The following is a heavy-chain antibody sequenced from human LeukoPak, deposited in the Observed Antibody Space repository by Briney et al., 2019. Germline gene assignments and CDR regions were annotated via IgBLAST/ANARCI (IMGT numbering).Heavy chain of an antibody. CDR2: INSDGSST. D-gene: IGHD4-23*01. V-gene: IGHV3-74*01. CDR3: AKESIRWIDY. CDR1: GFTFSSYW. Sequence: GGSLRLSCAASGFTFSSYWMHWVRQVPGKGLVWVSRINSDGSSTSYADSVKGRFTISRDNSKNTLYLQMNSLRAGDTAVYYCAKESIRWIDYWGQGTLVTVSS. J-gene: IGHJ4*02.